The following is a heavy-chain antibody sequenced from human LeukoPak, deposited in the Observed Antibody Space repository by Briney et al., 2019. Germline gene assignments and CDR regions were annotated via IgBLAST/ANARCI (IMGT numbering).Heavy chain of an antibody. CDR1: GGSISSYY. V-gene: IGHV4-59*01. J-gene: IGHJ4*02. CDR3: ARGGRWLQDLDY. CDR2: IYYSGSA. D-gene: IGHD5-24*01. Sequence: SETLSLTCTVSGGSISSYYWSWIRQPPGKGLEWIGYIYYSGSANYNPSLKSRVTISVDTSKNQFSLKLSSVTAADTAVYYCARGGRWLQDLDYWGQGTLVTVSS.